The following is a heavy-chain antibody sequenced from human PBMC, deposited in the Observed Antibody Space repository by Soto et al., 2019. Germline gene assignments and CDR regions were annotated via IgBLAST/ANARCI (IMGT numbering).Heavy chain of an antibody. J-gene: IGHJ4*02. CDR2: IYPGDSDT. CDR1: GYSFSGYW. V-gene: IGHV5-51*01. D-gene: IGHD6-19*01. Sequence: GESLKISCKGSGYSFSGYWIVWVRQMPGKGLECMGIIYPGDSDTRYSPSFQGQVTISADKSISPAYLEWNSLKASDTALYFGARRPGVAGHRGPFYYWGRGTLVTVAS. CDR3: ARRPGVAGHRGPFYY.